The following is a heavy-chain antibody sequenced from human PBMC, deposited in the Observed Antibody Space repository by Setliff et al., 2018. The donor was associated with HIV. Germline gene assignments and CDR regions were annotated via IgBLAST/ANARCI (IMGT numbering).Heavy chain of an antibody. V-gene: IGHV3-48*01. J-gene: IGHJ4*02. CDR3: AKAPLDSSSWYAYYFDY. CDR2: ISSSSSTI. D-gene: IGHD6-13*01. CDR1: GFSFSGYS. Sequence: PGGSLRLSCAASGFSFSGYSMNWVRQAPGRGLEWLSYISSSSSTIYYADSVKGRFTISRDNSKNTLYLQMNSLRAEDTAVYYCAKAPLDSSSWYAYYFDYWGQGTLVTVSS.